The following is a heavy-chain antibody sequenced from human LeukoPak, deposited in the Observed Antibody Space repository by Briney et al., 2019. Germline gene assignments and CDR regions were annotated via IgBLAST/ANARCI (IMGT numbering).Heavy chain of an antibody. Sequence: PGGSLRLSCAASGFPFTSYGIHWVRQAPGQGLEWVAVVWYDGHNKYYADSMEGRFTISRDTSKNTVYLQMNSLRVEDTAVYYCAKDLAGQWPAYPADLWGQGTLVTVSS. J-gene: IGHJ5*02. CDR3: AKDLAGQWPAYPADL. D-gene: IGHD6-19*01. CDR2: VWYDGHNK. V-gene: IGHV3-33*06. CDR1: GFPFTSYG.